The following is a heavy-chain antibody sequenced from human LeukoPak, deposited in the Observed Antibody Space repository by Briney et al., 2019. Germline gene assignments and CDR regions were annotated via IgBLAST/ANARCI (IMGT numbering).Heavy chain of an antibody. Sequence: GGTLRLSCAVSGFTFSTYNMNWVRQAPGKGLEWVSSISSTSYYIYYADSVRGRFAISRDNAKNSLDLEMNGLRAEDTAVYYCARVVGLCGGGSCLYYYMDVWGKGTTVTVSS. V-gene: IGHV3-21*01. CDR1: GFTFSTYN. D-gene: IGHD2-15*01. CDR3: ARVVGLCGGGSCLYYYMDV. CDR2: ISSTSYYI. J-gene: IGHJ6*03.